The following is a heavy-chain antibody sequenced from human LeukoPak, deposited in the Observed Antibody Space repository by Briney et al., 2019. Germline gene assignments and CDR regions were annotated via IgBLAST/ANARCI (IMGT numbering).Heavy chain of an antibody. V-gene: IGHV3-9*01. CDR2: ISWNSGSI. J-gene: IGHJ6*02. Sequence: GRSLRLSCAASGFTFDDYAMPWVRQAPGKGLEWVSGISWNSGSIGYADSVKGRFAISRDNAKNSLYLQMNSLRAEDTALYYCAKGRVKSTTSYYYGLDVWGQGTAVTVSS. CDR1: GFTFDDYA. D-gene: IGHD1-26*01. CDR3: AKGRVKSTTSYYYGLDV.